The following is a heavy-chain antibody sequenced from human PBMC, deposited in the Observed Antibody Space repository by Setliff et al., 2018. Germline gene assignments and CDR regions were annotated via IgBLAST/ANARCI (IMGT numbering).Heavy chain of an antibody. J-gene: IGHJ6*03. CDR1: GVSINTYY. Sequence: SETLSLTCSVSGVSINTYYWSWIRQPAGKGLEWIGRIYSGGNTNYNPSLNSRVTMSLDKSKNQFSLKLYSVTAADMAVYYCAREQWLDPPGYYYMDVWAKGTTVTVSS. CDR3: AREQWLDPPGYYYMDV. D-gene: IGHD6-19*01. CDR2: IYSGGNT. V-gene: IGHV4-4*07.